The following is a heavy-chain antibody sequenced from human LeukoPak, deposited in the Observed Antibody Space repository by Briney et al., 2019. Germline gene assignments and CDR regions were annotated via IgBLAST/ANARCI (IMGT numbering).Heavy chain of an antibody. CDR1: GFNFSTYE. CDR3: ARDRLAGGHDDFDY. V-gene: IGHV3-48*03. Sequence: PGGSLRLSCAASGFNFSTYEMNWVRQTPGKGLEWLSYMSSGGNNMYYGDSVKGRFTISRDNAKNSLYLQLNSLRAEDTAVYYCARDRLAGGHDDFDYWGLGTLVTVSS. CDR2: MSSGGNNM. D-gene: IGHD5-12*01. J-gene: IGHJ4*02.